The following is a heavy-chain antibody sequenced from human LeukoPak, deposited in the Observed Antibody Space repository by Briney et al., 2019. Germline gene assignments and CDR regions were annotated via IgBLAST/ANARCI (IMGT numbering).Heavy chain of an antibody. D-gene: IGHD6-13*01. CDR3: AKAGRIAAAGPTDFDY. CDR2: ISGSGGST. CDR1: GFTFSSYA. V-gene: IGHV3-23*01. Sequence: GGSLRLSCAACGFTFSSYAMSWVRQAPGKGLEWVTAISGSGGSTYYADSVKGRFTISRDNSKNTLYLQMNSLRAEDTAVYYCAKAGRIAAAGPTDFDYWGQGTLVTVSS. J-gene: IGHJ4*02.